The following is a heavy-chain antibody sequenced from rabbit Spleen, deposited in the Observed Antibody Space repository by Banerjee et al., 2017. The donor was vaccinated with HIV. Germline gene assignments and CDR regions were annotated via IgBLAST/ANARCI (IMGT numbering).Heavy chain of an antibody. CDR2: INIATGKS. D-gene: IGHD7-1*01. CDR3: ARDLVTAIGWNFAL. V-gene: IGHV1S45*01. CDR1: GVSFSGDSY. J-gene: IGHJ4*01. Sequence: QEQLEESGGDLVKPGASLTLTCIASGVSFSGDSYMCWVRQAPGKGLEWIACINIATGKSVYASWVSGRFIMSRTSSTTVTLQMTSLTAADTATYFCARDLVTAIGWNFALWGPGTLVTVS.